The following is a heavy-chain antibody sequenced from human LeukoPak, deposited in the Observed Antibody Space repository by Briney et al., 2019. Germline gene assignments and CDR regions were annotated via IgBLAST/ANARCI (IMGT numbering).Heavy chain of an antibody. Sequence: GGSLRLSCAASGFTFSGYAISWVRQAPGKGREWVSAISGSGGTTYYADSVKGLFTISRDNSKNTLYLQMSSLRAEDTAVYYCARDWAWGGFDHWGQGALVTVSS. CDR3: ARDWAWGGFDH. D-gene: IGHD3-16*01. CDR1: GFTFSGYA. CDR2: ISGSGGTT. J-gene: IGHJ4*02. V-gene: IGHV3-23*01.